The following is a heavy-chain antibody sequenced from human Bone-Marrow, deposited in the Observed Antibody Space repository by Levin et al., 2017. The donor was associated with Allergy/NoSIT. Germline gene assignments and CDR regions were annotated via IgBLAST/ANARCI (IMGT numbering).Heavy chain of an antibody. J-gene: IGHJ4*02. CDR3: STLRYFDWSSGVEFDY. CDR2: IKANDAGGTT. CDR1: GFTFSDAW. V-gene: IGHV3-15*01. Sequence: GESLKISCGASGFTFSDAWMSWVRQAPGKGLEWVGRIKANDAGGTTDYATPVKGRFAISRDESKNTLFLQMNSLKTEDTAVYYCSTLRYFDWSSGVEFDYWGQGTLVIVSS. D-gene: IGHD3-9*01.